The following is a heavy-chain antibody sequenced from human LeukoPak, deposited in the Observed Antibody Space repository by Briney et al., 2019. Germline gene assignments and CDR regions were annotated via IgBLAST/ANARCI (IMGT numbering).Heavy chain of an antibody. CDR2: IIPIFGTA. CDR1: GGTFSSCA. D-gene: IGHD3-10*01. CDR3: ASVLWFGELLSPYLDY. Sequence: SVKVSCKASGGTFSSCAISWVRQAPGQGLEWMGRIIPIFGTANYAQKFQGRVTITTDESTSTAYMELSSLRSEDTAVYYCASVLWFGELLSPYLDYWGQGTLVTVSS. J-gene: IGHJ4*02. V-gene: IGHV1-69*05.